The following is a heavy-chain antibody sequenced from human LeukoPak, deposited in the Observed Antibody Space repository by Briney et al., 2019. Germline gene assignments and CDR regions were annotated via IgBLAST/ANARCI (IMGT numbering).Heavy chain of an antibody. J-gene: IGHJ4*02. CDR1: GFTFSSYE. CDR3: AREGPSHDY. V-gene: IGHV3-7*01. CDR2: INQDGNEK. Sequence: GGSLRLSCAASGFTFSSYEMNWVRQAPGKGLEWVANINQDGNEKYHVDSVQGRFTISRDNAKISLYLQMDSLRLEDTAVYYCAREGPSHDYWGQGTLVTVSS.